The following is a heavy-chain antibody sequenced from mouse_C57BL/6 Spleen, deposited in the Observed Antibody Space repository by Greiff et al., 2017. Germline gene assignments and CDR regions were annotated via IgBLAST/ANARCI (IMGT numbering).Heavy chain of an antibody. CDR1: GYTFTSYG. Sequence: VKLMESGAELARPGASVKLSCKASGYTFTSYGISWVKQRTGQGLEWIGEIYPRSGNTYYNEKFKGKATLTADKSSSTAYMELRSLTSEDSAVYFCARWRFITTVVADYYAMDYWGQGTSVTVSS. CDR3: ARWRFITTVVADYYAMDY. J-gene: IGHJ4*01. CDR2: IYPRSGNT. V-gene: IGHV1-81*01. D-gene: IGHD1-1*01.